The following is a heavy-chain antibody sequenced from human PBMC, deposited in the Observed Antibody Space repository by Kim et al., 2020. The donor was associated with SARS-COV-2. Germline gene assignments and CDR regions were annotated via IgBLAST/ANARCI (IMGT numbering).Heavy chain of an antibody. Sequence: SETLSLTCAVSGASITDYHWSWIRQPAGKGLEWIGRVFDSGKFRLYPSSDYSPSLRNRVTFSVDTSKNQFSLTVKSVTAADTAIYYCARDFAGDHIFDYWGPGIQVAGAS. CDR1: GASITDYH. J-gene: IGHJ4*01. V-gene: IGHV4-4*07. D-gene: IGHD2-21*01. CDR3: ARDFAGDHIFDY. CDR2: VFDSGKFRLYPSS.